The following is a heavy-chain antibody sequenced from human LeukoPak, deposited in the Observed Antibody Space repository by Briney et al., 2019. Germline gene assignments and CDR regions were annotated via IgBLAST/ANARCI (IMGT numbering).Heavy chain of an antibody. V-gene: IGHV3-7*03. CDR3: ARNNDMDV. CDR2: MNKDGSEK. CDR1: GFILSNHW. J-gene: IGHJ6*02. D-gene: IGHD1/OR15-1a*01. Sequence: GSSLRLSCAASGFILSNHWMTWVRQAPGKGPEWVANMNKDGSEKYYVDSVEGRFTIPRDTAKNSLYLQMNNLRAEDTALYYCARNNDMDVWGQGTTVIVSS.